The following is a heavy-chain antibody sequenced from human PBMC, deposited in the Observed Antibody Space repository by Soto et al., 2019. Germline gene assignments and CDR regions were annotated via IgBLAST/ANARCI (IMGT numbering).Heavy chain of an antibody. D-gene: IGHD3-22*01. CDR3: VRDTYYYHSSGPAPFEY. J-gene: IGHJ4*02. CDR2: ISGYNGNT. V-gene: IGHV1-18*01. Sequence: QIQLVQSGTEVKRSGASVKVSCKTSGYSFTTYGLSWVRQAPGRGLEWVGWISGYNGNTNYAQKFQGTVILTTDTATTTGYMEIKSLSSDDTAVYYCVRDTYYYHSSGPAPFEYWGQGTQVTVSS. CDR1: GYSFTTYG.